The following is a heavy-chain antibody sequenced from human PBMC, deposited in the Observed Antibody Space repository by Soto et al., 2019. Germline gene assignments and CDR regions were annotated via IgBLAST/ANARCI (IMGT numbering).Heavy chain of an antibody. J-gene: IGHJ6*02. CDR3: ARDRAYSSSPRNYYYGMDV. CDR1: GGTFSSYA. CDR2: IIPIFGTA. Sequence: GASVKVSCKASGGTFSSYAISWVRQAPGQGLEWMGGIIPIFGTANYAQKFQGRVTITADESTSTAYMELSSLRSEDTAVYYCARDRAYSSSPRNYYYGMDVWGQGTTVTVSS. D-gene: IGHD6-6*01. V-gene: IGHV1-69*13.